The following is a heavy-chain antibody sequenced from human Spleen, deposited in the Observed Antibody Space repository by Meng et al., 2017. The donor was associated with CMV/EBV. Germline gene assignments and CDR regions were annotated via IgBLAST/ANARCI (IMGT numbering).Heavy chain of an antibody. CDR3: AKRTLYGGNSVPDGGGFDY. CDR1: GFIFSDYA. D-gene: IGHD4-23*01. CDR2: ISLSSAYI. V-gene: IGHV3-21*01. J-gene: IGHJ4*02. Sequence: GESLKISCAASGFIFSDYAMSWVRQAPGKGLEWVSSISLSSAYIEYADSLKGRFTISRDNSKNTLYLQMNSLRAEDTAVYFCAKRTLYGGNSVPDGGGFDYWGRGTLVTVSS.